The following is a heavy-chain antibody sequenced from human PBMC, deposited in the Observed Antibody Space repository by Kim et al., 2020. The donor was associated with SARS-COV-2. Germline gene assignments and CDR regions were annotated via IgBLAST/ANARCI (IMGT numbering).Heavy chain of an antibody. V-gene: IGHV1-3*01. CDR1: GYTFTNYP. CDR3: ASPMVRVTQYGMDV. Sequence: ASLKVSCKASGYTFTNYPMQWVRQAPGQRLEWMGWIDPGNGNTKYSQKFQGRVTITRDTSASTAYMELTSLRSEDTAVYYCASPMVRVTQYGMDVWGQGTTVIVSS. D-gene: IGHD3-10*01. CDR2: IDPGNGNT. J-gene: IGHJ6*02.